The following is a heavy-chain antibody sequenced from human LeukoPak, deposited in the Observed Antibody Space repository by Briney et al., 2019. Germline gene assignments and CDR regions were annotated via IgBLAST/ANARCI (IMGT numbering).Heavy chain of an antibody. D-gene: IGHD3-10*01. CDR2: ISSSSSYI. Sequence: GGSLRLSCAASGFTFSSYSMNWVRQAPGKWLEWVSSISSSSSYIYYADSVKGRFTISRDNAKNSLYLQMNSLRAEDTAVYYCARVLYGSGSYANWFDPWGQGTLVTVSS. J-gene: IGHJ5*02. CDR3: ARVLYGSGSYANWFDP. V-gene: IGHV3-21*01. CDR1: GFTFSSYS.